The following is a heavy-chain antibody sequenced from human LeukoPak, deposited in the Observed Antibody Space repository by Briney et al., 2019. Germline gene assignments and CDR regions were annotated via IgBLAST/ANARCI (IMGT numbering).Heavy chain of an antibody. CDR1: GGSISSYS. V-gene: IGHV4-4*07. J-gene: IGHJ4*02. CDR3: ARVAGTTFDY. Sequence: SETLSLTCTVSGGSISSYSWSWIRQPAGKGLEWIGRMYTSGNTNYNSSLKSRVTISVDTSKNQFSLKLSSVTAADTAVYYCARVAGTTFDYWGQGTLVTVSS. CDR2: MYTSGNT. D-gene: IGHD6-19*01.